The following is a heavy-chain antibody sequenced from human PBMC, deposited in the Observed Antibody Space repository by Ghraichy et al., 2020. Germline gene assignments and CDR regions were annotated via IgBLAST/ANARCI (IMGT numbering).Heavy chain of an antibody. D-gene: IGHD3-22*01. CDR3: ARDEVYDTSGYYYGYFQH. V-gene: IGHV3-23*01. CDR2: ISGSGST. J-gene: IGHJ1*01. CDR1: GFTFSTYA. Sequence: GESLNISCAASGFTFSTYAMSWVRQAPGKGLEWVSAISGSGSTNYADSVKGRFTISRDISKNTLYLQMNSLRAEDTAIYYCARDEVYDTSGYYYGYFQHWGQGTLVTVSS.